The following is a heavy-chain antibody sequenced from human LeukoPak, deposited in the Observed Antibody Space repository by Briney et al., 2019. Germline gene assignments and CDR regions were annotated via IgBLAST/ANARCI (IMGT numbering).Heavy chain of an antibody. CDR2: ISYDGSNK. Sequence: GGSLRLSCAASGFTFSSYAMHWVRQAPGKGLEWVAVISYDGSNKYYADSVKGRFTISRDNSKNTLYLQMNSLRAEDTAVYYCARGEGIAEADRLVGHWGQGTLVTVSS. V-gene: IGHV3-30-3*01. D-gene: IGHD6-13*01. J-gene: IGHJ4*02. CDR3: ARGEGIAEADRLVGH. CDR1: GFTFSSYA.